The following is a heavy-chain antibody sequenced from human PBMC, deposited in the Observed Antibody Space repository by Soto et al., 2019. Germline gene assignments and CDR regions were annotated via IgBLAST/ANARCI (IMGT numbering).Heavy chain of an antibody. CDR2: IKQDGSEK. CDR3: AREYSSSSWHYYYGMDV. D-gene: IGHD6-6*01. CDR1: GFTFSSYW. Sequence: EVQLVESGGGLVQPGGSLRLSCAASGFTFSSYWMSWVRQAPGKGLEWVANIKQDGSEKYYVDSVKGRFTISRDNAKNSLYLQVNSLRAEDTAVYYCAREYSSSSWHYYYGMDVWGQGTTVTVSS. J-gene: IGHJ6*02. V-gene: IGHV3-7*05.